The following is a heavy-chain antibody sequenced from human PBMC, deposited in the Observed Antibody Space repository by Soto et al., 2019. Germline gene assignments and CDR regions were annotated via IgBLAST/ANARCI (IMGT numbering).Heavy chain of an antibody. D-gene: IGHD3-16*01. CDR2: ISTYNGNT. Sequence: ASVKVSCKASGYTFTSYGISWVRQAPGQGLEWMGWISTYNGNTNYAQKLQGRVTMTTDTSTSTAYMELRSLRSDDTAVYYCPRDLFMRANLTIEDIGYWGQGTLVTVSS. V-gene: IGHV1-18*01. J-gene: IGHJ4*02. CDR1: GYTFTSYG. CDR3: PRDLFMRANLTIEDIGY.